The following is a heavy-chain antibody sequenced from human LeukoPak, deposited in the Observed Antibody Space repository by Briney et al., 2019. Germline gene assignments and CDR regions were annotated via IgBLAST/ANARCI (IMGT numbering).Heavy chain of an antibody. J-gene: IGHJ4*02. D-gene: IGHD6-13*01. CDR2: INPTGGST. CDR3: ARDRVIGAVGSFDY. V-gene: IGHV1-46*01. CDR1: RYTLTRYY. Sequence: ASEKVSCKPSRYTLTRYYMHSVRQAPGHRREWTGIINPTGGSTTYAQRFQGRVTMTRDTSTSTVYMELRSLRSEDTAVYYCARDRVIGAVGSFDYGGQGTLVTVSS.